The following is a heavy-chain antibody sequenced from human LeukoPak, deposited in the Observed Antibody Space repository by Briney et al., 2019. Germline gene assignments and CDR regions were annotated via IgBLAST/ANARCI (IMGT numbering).Heavy chain of an antibody. CDR2: ISGSGGST. D-gene: IGHD2-15*01. CDR3: AKGRYCSGGSCYPHFDY. CDR1: GFTFSSYA. V-gene: IGHV3-23*01. Sequence: GGSLRLSCAASGFTFSSYAMSWVRQAPGNGLEWVSAISGSGGSTYYADSVKGRFTISRDNSKNTLYLQMNSLRAEDTAVYYCAKGRYCSGGSCYPHFDYWGQGTLVTVSS. J-gene: IGHJ4*02.